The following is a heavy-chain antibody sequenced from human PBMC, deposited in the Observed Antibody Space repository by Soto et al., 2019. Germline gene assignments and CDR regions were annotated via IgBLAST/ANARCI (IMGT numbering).Heavy chain of an antibody. D-gene: IGHD3-3*01. J-gene: IGHJ6*02. CDR1: GGSISSSSYY. Sequence: KASETLSLTCTVSGGSISSSSYYWGWIRQPPGKGLEWIGSIYYSGSTYYNPSLKSRVTISVDTSKNQFSLKLSSVTAADTAVYYCARQRAEITIFGVVINSYGMDVWGQGTTVTVSS. V-gene: IGHV4-39*01. CDR2: IYYSGST. CDR3: ARQRAEITIFGVVINSYGMDV.